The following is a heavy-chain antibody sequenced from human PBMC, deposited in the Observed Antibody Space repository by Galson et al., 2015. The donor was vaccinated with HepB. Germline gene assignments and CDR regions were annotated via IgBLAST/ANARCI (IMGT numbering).Heavy chain of an antibody. D-gene: IGHD3-22*01. J-gene: IGHJ6*03. CDR3: ARNYYDHYYYYMDV. V-gene: IGHV4-59*08. Sequence: SETLSLTCTVSGGSISSYYWSWIRQPPGKGLEWIGYIYYSGSTNHNPSLKSRVTISVDTSKNQFSLKLSSVTAADTAVYYCARNYYDHYYYYMDVWGKGTTVTVSS. CDR1: GGSISSYY. CDR2: IYYSGST.